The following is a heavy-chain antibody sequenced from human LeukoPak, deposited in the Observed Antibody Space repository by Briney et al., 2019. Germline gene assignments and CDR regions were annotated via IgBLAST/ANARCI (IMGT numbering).Heavy chain of an antibody. CDR2: ISYDGNNK. V-gene: IGHV3-30-3*01. CDR1: GFTFSTYA. J-gene: IGHJ3*02. D-gene: IGHD5-18*01. CDR3: ARDPKGGFSYGWGAFDI. Sequence: PGGSLRLSCAASGFTFSTYAMHWVRQAPGKGLEWVAIISYDGNNKYYADSVKGRFIISRDNSKKMLYLQMNSLRAEGTAVYYCARDPKGGFSYGWGAFDIWGQGTMVTVSS.